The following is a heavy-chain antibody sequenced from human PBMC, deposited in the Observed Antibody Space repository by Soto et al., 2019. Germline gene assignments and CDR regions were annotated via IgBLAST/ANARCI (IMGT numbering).Heavy chain of an antibody. Sequence: QVQLVESGGGVVQPGRSLRLSCAASGFTFTNYGMHWVRQAPGKGLEWVSVISYDGFNKYYSESVKGRFTISRDNSKNTLYLQMNSLRAEDTAVYYCARGSWELQLFVPPLDYWGQGTLVTVSS. V-gene: IGHV3-30*03. D-gene: IGHD1-26*01. CDR3: ARGSWELQLFVPPLDY. CDR1: GFTFTNYG. CDR2: ISYDGFNK. J-gene: IGHJ4*02.